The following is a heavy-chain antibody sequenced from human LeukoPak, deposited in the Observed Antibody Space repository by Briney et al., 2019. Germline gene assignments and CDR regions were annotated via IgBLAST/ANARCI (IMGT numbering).Heavy chain of an antibody. CDR1: GFKASVYY. V-gene: IGHV3-66*02. J-gene: IGHJ6*03. D-gene: IGHD5-18*01. CDR3: ARAQLQLWPYYYMDV. Sequence: GGSLRFSCAVSGFKASVYYLSWVRQAPGKGREWVGLIRDSGEAFYADFARGRFAISRDESENTLYLQMNSLRVEDTAIYYCARAQLQLWPYYYMDVWGKGTTVTVSS. CDR2: IRDSGEA.